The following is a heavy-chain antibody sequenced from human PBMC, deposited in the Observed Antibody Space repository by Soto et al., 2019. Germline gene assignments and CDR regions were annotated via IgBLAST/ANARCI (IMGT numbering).Heavy chain of an antibody. J-gene: IGHJ6*02. CDR1: GGTFSSYA. CDR3: ARDLPAGTHYYYGMDV. CDR2: IIPIFGTA. D-gene: IGHD6-13*01. Sequence: GASVKVSCKASGGTFSSYAISWARQAPGQGLEWMGGIIPIFGTANYAQKFQGRVTITADESTSTAYMELSSLRSEDTAMYYCARDLPAGTHYYYGMDVWGQGTTVTVSS. V-gene: IGHV1-69*13.